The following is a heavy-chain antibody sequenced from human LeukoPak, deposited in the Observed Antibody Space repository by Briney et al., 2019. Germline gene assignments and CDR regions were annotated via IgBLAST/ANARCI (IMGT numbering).Heavy chain of an antibody. D-gene: IGHD3-10*01. V-gene: IGHV3-21*01. J-gene: IGHJ3*02. CDR2: ISSSSSYI. Sequence: GGSLRLSCAASGFTFSSYSMNWVRQAPGKGLEWVSSISSSSSYIYYADSVKGRLTISRDNAKNSLYLQMNSLRAEDTAVYYCARAVDYYDAFDIWGQGTMVTVSS. CDR3: ARAVDYYDAFDI. CDR1: GFTFSSYS.